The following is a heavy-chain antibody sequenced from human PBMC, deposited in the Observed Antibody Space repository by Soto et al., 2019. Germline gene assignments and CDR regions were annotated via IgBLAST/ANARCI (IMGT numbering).Heavy chain of an antibody. Sequence: PGGSLRLSCAASGFTFRSYAMSWARQATGKGLEWVSAISGSGGSTYYADSVKGRFTISRDNSKNTLYLQMNSLRAEDMAVYYCAKDQPRYPMIVVGPPFDYWGQGTLVTVSS. CDR1: GFTFRSYA. V-gene: IGHV3-23*01. J-gene: IGHJ4*02. CDR2: ISGSGGST. CDR3: AKDQPRYPMIVVGPPFDY. D-gene: IGHD3-22*01.